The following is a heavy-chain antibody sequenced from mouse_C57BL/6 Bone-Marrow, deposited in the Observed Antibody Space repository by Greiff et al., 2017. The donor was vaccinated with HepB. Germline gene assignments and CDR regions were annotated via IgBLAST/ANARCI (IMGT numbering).Heavy chain of an antibody. J-gene: IGHJ4*01. CDR2: SRNKANDYTT. CDR3: ARDANYPMDY. D-gene: IGHD2-1*01. V-gene: IGHV7-1*01. CDR1: GFTFSDFY. Sequence: EVQRVDSGGGLVQSGRSLRLSCATSGFTFSDFYMEWVRQAPGKGLEWIAASRNKANDYTTEYSASVKGRFIVSRDTSQSILYLQMNALRAEDTAIYYCARDANYPMDYWGQGTSVTVSS.